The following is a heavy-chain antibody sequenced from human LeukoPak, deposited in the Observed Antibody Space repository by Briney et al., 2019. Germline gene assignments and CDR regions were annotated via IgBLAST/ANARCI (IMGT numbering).Heavy chain of an antibody. D-gene: IGHD4-11*01. Sequence: PSETLSLTCTVSGGSINSYYWSWIRQPPGKGLEWIGSIYYSGSTNYNPSLKSRVTISVDTSKNQFSLKLSSVTAADTAVYYCARGIGPSTGWGQGTLVTVSS. CDR1: GGSINSYY. CDR3: ARGIGPSTG. V-gene: IGHV4-59*01. CDR2: IYYSGST. J-gene: IGHJ4*02.